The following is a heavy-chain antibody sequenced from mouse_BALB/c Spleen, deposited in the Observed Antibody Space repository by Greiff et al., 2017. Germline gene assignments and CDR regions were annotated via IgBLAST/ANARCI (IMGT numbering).Heavy chain of an antibody. CDR3: VRHGNYYGSSYVHYYAMDY. Sequence: EVKLMESGGGLVQPKGSLKLSCAASGFTFNTYAMNWVRQAPGKGLEWVARIRSKSNNYATYYADSVKDRFTISRDDSQSMLYLQMNNLKTEDTAMYYCVRHGNYYGSSYVHYYAMDYWGQGTSVTVSS. J-gene: IGHJ4*01. CDR1: GFTFNTYA. D-gene: IGHD1-1*01. CDR2: IRSKSNNYAT. V-gene: IGHV10-1*02.